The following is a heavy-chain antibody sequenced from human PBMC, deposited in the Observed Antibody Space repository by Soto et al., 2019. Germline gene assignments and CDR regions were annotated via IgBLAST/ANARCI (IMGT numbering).Heavy chain of an antibody. Sequence: GGSLRLSCAASGFTFTRYSMNWVRQAPGKGLEWVSSISSTTNYIYYGDSMKGRFTISRDNAKNSLYLEMNSLRAEDTAVYYCARESEDLTSNFDFWGQGTLVTVSS. CDR1: GFTFTRYS. CDR2: ISSTTNYI. CDR3: ARESEDLTSNFDF. J-gene: IGHJ4*02. V-gene: IGHV3-21*06.